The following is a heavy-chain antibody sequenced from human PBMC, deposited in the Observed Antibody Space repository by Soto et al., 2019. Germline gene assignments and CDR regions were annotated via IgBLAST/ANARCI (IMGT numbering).Heavy chain of an antibody. CDR1: GFSFSDYG. CDR2: IWYDGSKK. D-gene: IGHD3-22*01. Sequence: GGSLRLSCAASGFSFSDYGMVWVRQAPGKGLQWVSVIWYDGSKKYYADSVRGRFTISRDNSRNTLYLQLNSLRAEDTALYYCARRRGPDYEGSGYYVDFWGLGTRVT. V-gene: IGHV3-33*01. CDR3: ARRRGPDYEGSGYYVDF. J-gene: IGHJ4*02.